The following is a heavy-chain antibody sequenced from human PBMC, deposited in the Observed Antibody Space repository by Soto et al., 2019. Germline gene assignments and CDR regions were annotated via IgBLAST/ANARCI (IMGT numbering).Heavy chain of an antibody. CDR1: VYSVTSYR. D-gene: IGHD6-13*01. Sequence: GESLKISDKGSVYSVTSYRIGLVRQMPEKGLEWMGIIYPGDSDTKYSPSFQGQVTISEYXXISPAYLQLSSLKASDTAMYYCERHYMLDSISWLAYENRYYYGMDVGRQGTTVTVSS. V-gene: IGHV5-51*01. CDR3: ERHYMLDSISWLAYENRYYYGMDV. J-gene: IGHJ6*01. CDR2: IYPGDSDT.